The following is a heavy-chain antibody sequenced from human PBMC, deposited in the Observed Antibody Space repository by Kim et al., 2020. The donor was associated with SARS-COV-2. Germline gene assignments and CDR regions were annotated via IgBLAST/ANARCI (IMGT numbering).Heavy chain of an antibody. J-gene: IGHJ4*02. CDR2: T. CDR3: ARMYNWNGDY. Sequence: TNYAPKLQGRVTMTTDTSTSTGYMELRSLRSDDTAVYYCARMYNWNGDYWGQGTLVTVSS. V-gene: IGHV1-18*01. D-gene: IGHD1-20*01.